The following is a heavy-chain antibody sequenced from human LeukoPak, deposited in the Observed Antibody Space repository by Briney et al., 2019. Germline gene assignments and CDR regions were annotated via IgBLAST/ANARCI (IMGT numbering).Heavy chain of an antibody. CDR2: IYHSGST. CDR3: ARVQVAATFWFDP. Sequence: SQTLSLTCAVSGGSISSGGYSWSWIRQPPGKGLEWIGYIYHSGSTYYNPSLKSRVTISVDRSKNQFSLKLSSVTAADTAVYYCARVQVAATFWFDPWGQGTLDTVSS. D-gene: IGHD2-15*01. CDR1: GGSISSGGYS. J-gene: IGHJ5*02. V-gene: IGHV4-30-2*01.